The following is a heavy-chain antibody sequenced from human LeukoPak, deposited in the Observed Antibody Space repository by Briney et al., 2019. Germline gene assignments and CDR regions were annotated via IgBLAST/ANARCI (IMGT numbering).Heavy chain of an antibody. CDR2: INPNSGGT. V-gene: IGHV1-2*02. Sequence: ASVKVSCKASGYTFTGYYMHWVRQAPGQGLEWRGWINPNSGGTNYAQKFQGRVTMTRDTSISTAYMELSRLRSDDTAVYYCARVRHSSSWYWSPFDYWGQGTLVTVSS. J-gene: IGHJ4*02. CDR3: ARVRHSSSWYWSPFDY. D-gene: IGHD6-13*01. CDR1: GYTFTGYY.